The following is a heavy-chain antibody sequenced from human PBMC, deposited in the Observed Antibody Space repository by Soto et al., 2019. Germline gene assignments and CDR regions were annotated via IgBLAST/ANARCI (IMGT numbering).Heavy chain of an antibody. CDR3: ATGSGNGSGY. CDR1: GFTFSTHT. V-gene: IGHV3-48*02. D-gene: IGHD3-10*01. CDR2: ISSGSRTM. J-gene: IGHJ4*02. Sequence: EVQLVESGGSLVQPGGSLRLSCAASGFTFSTHTMNWVRQAPGKGLVWLSYISSGSRTMYYADSVMGRFTISRDNAQNSLYLQMHSLRDEDTAVYYCATGSGNGSGYWGQGTLVTVSS.